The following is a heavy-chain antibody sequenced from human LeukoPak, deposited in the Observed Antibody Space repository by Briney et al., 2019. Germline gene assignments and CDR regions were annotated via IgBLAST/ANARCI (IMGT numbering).Heavy chain of an antibody. J-gene: IGHJ3*02. CDR3: ARGRTMGGWTGFDI. CDR2: INPNSGGT. D-gene: IGHD2-15*01. V-gene: IGHV1-2*02. CDR1: GYTFTGYY. Sequence: GASVKVSCKASGYTFTGYYMHWVRQAPGQGLEWMGWINPNSGGTNYAQKFQGRVTMTRDTSISPAYMELSRLRSDDTAVYYCARGRTMGGWTGFDIWGQGTMVTVSS.